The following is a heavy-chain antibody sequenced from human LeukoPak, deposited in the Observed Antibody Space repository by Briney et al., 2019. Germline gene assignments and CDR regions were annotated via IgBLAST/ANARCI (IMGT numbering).Heavy chain of an antibody. CDR2: ISSSGSTI. CDR1: GFTFSSYE. CDR3: AKDMWYGGNSGGFDY. D-gene: IGHD4-23*01. J-gene: IGHJ4*02. Sequence: GGSLRLSCAASGFTFSSYEMNWVRQAPGKGLEWVSYISSSGSTIYYADSVKGRFTISRDNAKNSLYLQMNSLRAEDTALYYCAKDMWYGGNSGGFDYWGQGTLVTVSS. V-gene: IGHV3-48*03.